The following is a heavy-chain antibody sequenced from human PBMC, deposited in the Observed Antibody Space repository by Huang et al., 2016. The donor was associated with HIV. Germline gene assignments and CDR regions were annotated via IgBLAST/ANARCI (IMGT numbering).Heavy chain of an antibody. Sequence: EVQLVESGGGLAQPGGSLRLSCVASGYTFSTYNRNWVRQAPGKGMEWVSYISKTSGATSYAESVKGRFTVSRDNVKNALYLQMNRLRVEDTAMYYCVRDSSSGLQLRYWGQGALVIVS. J-gene: IGHJ4*02. CDR3: VRDSSSGLQLRY. V-gene: IGHV3-48*01. CDR1: GYTFSTYN. CDR2: ISKTSGAT. D-gene: IGHD3-22*01.